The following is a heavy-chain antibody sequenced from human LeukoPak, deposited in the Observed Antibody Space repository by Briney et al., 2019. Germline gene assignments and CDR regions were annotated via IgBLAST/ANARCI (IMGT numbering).Heavy chain of an antibody. CDR2: IKEDGSGT. CDR1: GFTFSNYW. CDR3: ARGASRAFDI. V-gene: IGHV3-7*01. J-gene: IGHJ3*02. Sequence: GGSLRLSCEVSGFTFSNYWMKWVRQAPGKGLEWVADIKEDGSGTYYVDSVKGRFTGSRDNAKNSLYLQMNSLRVEDTAVYYCARGASRAFDIWGQGTMVTVSS.